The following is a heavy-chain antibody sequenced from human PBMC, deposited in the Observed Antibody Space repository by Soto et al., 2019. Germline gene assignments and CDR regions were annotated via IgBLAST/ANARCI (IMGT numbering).Heavy chain of an antibody. Sequence: PSETLSLTCAVYGGSFSGYYWSWIRQPPGKGLEWIGEINHSGSTNYNPSLKSRVTISVDTSKNQFSLKLSSVTAADTAVYYCARGFAAGLFDPWGQGTLVTVSS. CDR1: GGSFSGYY. V-gene: IGHV4-34*01. D-gene: IGHD6-13*01. CDR3: ARGFAAGLFDP. J-gene: IGHJ5*02. CDR2: INHSGST.